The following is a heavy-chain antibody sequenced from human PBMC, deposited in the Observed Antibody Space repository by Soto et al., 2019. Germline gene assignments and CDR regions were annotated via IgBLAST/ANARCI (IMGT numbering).Heavy chain of an antibody. CDR1: GGSITNDNYY. J-gene: IGHJ4*02. V-gene: IGHV4-30-4*01. D-gene: IGHD3-22*01. Sequence: SETLSLTCTVSGGSITNDNYYWGWIRQPPGKGLEWIGYVYYSGSSHYNPSLKSRLIISMDTSKNQFSLRLSSVTAADTAVYYCAATSWFDNSGSPYRGQGAPVPVSS. CDR3: AATSWFDNSGSPY. CDR2: VYYSGSS.